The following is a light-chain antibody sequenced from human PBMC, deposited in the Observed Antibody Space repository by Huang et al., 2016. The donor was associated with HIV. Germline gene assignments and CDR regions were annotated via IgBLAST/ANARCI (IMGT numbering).Light chain of an antibody. CDR2: GAS. Sequence: IVMTQSPDTLSVSPGERATLSCRASQTVSNNLAWYQQNPGQAPRLLIYGASTRATGGPARFSGSGSGTEFALTISSLTSEDFTFYYCQQYNDWPPTFGQGTKLEI. CDR1: QTVSNN. J-gene: IGKJ2*01. V-gene: IGKV3-15*01. CDR3: QQYNDWPPT.